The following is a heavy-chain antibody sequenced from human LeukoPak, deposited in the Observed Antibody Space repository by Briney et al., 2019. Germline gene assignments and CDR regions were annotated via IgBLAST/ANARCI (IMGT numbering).Heavy chain of an antibody. V-gene: IGHV1-8*01. CDR2: MNSNSGNT. J-gene: IGHJ6*03. CDR1: GYTFTSYD. Sequence: ASVKVSCKASGYTFTSYDINWVRQATGQGLEWMGWMNSNSGNTGYAQKFQGRVTMTRNTSISTAYMELSSLRSEDTAVYYCAREVPAPITIFGVVRVYYYMDVWGKGTTVTVSS. D-gene: IGHD3-3*01. CDR3: AREVPAPITIFGVVRVYYYMDV.